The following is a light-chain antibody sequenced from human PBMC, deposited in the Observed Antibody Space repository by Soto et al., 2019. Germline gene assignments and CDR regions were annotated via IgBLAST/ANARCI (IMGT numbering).Light chain of an antibody. CDR3: QSYDSSLSGVV. J-gene: IGLJ2*01. CDR1: SSDVGDYNY. CDR2: EVN. Sequence: QSALTQPASVSGSPGQSITISCTGASSDVGDYNYVSWYQHHPGKAPKLLIYEVNNRPSGVPDRFSGSKSGTSASLAITGLQAEDEADYYCQSYDSSLSGVVFGGGTKLTVL. V-gene: IGLV2-14*01.